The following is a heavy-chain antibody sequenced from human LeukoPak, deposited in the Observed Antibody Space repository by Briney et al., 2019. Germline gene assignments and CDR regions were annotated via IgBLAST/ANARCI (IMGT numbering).Heavy chain of an antibody. J-gene: IGHJ4*02. V-gene: IGHV1-8*01. CDR1: GYTFTNYV. Sequence: GAAVNVSFEASGYTFTNYVINWVRQASGQGLDWMGWMNPNSGNTGYAQKFQGRVTMTRNTSINTAYMEVSSLSSEDTAVYYWARGPGCVSTSCCYHFDYWGQGTLVTVSS. D-gene: IGHD2-2*01. CDR3: ARGPGCVSTSCCYHFDY. CDR2: MNPNSGNT.